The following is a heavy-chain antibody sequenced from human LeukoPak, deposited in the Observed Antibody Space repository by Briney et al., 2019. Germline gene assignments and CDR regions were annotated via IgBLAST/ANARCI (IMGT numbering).Heavy chain of an antibody. Sequence: AGGSLRLSCAASGFTFSTYWMSWVRQAPGKGLEWMANIKQDGSEKYYVDSVKGRFTISRDNAKNSLYLQMNSLRAEDTAVYYCARYDSSGQGYYYGMDVWGQGTTVAGSS. CDR3: ARYDSSGQGYYYGMDV. CDR1: GFTFSTYW. CDR2: IKQDGSEK. J-gene: IGHJ6*02. D-gene: IGHD3-22*01. V-gene: IGHV3-7*01.